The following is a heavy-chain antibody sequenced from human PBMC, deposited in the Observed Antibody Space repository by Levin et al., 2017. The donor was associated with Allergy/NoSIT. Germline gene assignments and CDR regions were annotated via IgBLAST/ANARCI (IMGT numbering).Heavy chain of an antibody. D-gene: IGHD2-21*01. Sequence: SCAASGFTFNTYSMTWVRQAPGKGLEWVSSLSDNTYYADSVKGRFTISRDTSRNTLFLQMNSLRADDTAIYYCARDPGAYFYDYWGRGTMVTVSS. V-gene: IGHV3-23*01. CDR1: GFTFNTYS. J-gene: IGHJ4*02. CDR2: LSDNT. CDR3: ARDPGAYFYDY.